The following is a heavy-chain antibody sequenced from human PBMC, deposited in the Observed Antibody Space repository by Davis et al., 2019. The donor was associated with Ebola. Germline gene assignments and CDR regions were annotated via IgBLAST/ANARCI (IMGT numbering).Heavy chain of an antibody. Sequence: ETLSLTCTVSGGSISSYYWSWVRQAPGKGLEWVSSISSSSSYIYYADSVKGRFTISRDNAKNSLYLQMNSLRAEDTAVYYCARGPLDIVVVVAATPLDYWGQGTLVTVSS. CDR2: ISSSSSYI. J-gene: IGHJ4*02. D-gene: IGHD2-15*01. CDR1: GGSISSYY. V-gene: IGHV3-21*01. CDR3: ARGPLDIVVVVAATPLDY.